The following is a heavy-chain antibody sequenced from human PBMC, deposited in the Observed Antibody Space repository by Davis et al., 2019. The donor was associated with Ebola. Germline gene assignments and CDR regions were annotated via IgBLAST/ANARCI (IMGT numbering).Heavy chain of an antibody. V-gene: IGHV3-53*01. Sequence: GGSLTLSCAASGFTVSSNYMSWVRQAPGKGLEWVSVIYSGGSTYYADSVKGRFAISRDNAKNSLFLQMNSLRADDTAVYYCTRDPLIIGDATTDSWGQGTLVTVSS. CDR1: GFTVSSNY. J-gene: IGHJ5*01. CDR2: IYSGGST. D-gene: IGHD2/OR15-2a*01. CDR3: TRDPLIIGDATTDS.